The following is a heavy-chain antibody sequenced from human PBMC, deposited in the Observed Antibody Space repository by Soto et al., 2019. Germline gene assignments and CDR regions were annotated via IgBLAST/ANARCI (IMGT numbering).Heavy chain of an antibody. V-gene: IGHV4-59*01. CDR1: GGSISSYH. CDR2: IYYSGTS. Sequence: SETLSLTCTVSGGSISSYHWSWIRQPPGKGLEWIGYIYYSGTSNYNPSLKSRVTISVDTSKNHFSLQLRSVTAADTAVYFCATGQATNITGTPLLDYWGQGTLVTVSS. D-gene: IGHD1-7*01. CDR3: ATGQATNITGTPLLDY. J-gene: IGHJ4*02.